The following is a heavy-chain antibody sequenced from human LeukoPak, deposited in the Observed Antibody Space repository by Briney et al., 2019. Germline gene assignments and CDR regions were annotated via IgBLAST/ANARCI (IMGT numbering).Heavy chain of an antibody. V-gene: IGHV4-34*01. CDR2: INHSGST. J-gene: IGHJ3*02. Sequence: SETLSLTCAVYGGSFSGYYWSWIRQPPGKGLEWIGEINHSGSTNYNPSLKSRVTISVDTSKNQFSLKLSSVTAADTAVYYCARFSRITWGDWGDAFDIWGQGTTVIVSS. CDR1: GGSFSGYY. CDR3: ARFSRITWGDWGDAFDI. D-gene: IGHD2-21*02.